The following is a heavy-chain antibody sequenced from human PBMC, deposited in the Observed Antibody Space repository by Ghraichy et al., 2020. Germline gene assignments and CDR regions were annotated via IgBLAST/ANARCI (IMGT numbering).Heavy chain of an antibody. Sequence: GESLNISCAASGFTFSSYAMSWVRQAPGKGLEWVSAISGSGGSTYYADSVKGRFTISRDNSKNTLYLQMNSLRAEDTAVYYCAKEKWLGVNWFDPWGQGTLVTVSS. CDR2: ISGSGGST. CDR3: AKEKWLGVNWFDP. V-gene: IGHV3-23*01. CDR1: GFTFSSYA. D-gene: IGHD6-19*01. J-gene: IGHJ5*02.